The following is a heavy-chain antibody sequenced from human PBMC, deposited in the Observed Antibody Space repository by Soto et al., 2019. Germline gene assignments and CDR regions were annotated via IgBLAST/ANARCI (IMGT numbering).Heavy chain of an antibody. CDR3: TRDRGVSPPNYYYYGMDV. CDR1: GFTVSSNY. V-gene: IGHV3-53*01. Sequence: GGSLRLSCAASGFTVSSNYMSWVRQAPGKGLEWVSVIYSGGSTYYADSVKGRFTISRDNSKNTLYLQMNSLRAEDTAVYYCTRDRGVSPPNYYYYGMDVWGQGTTVTGSS. CDR2: IYSGGST. J-gene: IGHJ6*02. D-gene: IGHD3-10*01.